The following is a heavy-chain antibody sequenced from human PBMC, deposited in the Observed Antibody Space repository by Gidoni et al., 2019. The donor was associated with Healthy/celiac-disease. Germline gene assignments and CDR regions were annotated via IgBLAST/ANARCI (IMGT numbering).Heavy chain of an antibody. V-gene: IGHV1-18*01. Sequence: QVQLVQSGAEVKKPGASVQVSCKASGYTFTSYGISWVRQAPGQGLEWMGWISAYNGNTNYAQKLQGRVTMTTDTSTSTAYMELRSLRSDDTAVYYCAREVVTAVYYYYGMDVWGQGTTVTVSS. D-gene: IGHD2-21*02. CDR1: GYTFTSYG. CDR3: AREVVTAVYYYYGMDV. CDR2: ISAYNGNT. J-gene: IGHJ6*02.